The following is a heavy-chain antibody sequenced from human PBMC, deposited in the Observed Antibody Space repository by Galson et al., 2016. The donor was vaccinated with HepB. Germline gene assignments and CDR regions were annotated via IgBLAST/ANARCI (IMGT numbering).Heavy chain of an antibody. D-gene: IGHD3-22*01. CDR2: ISGGNGNT. V-gene: IGHV1-3*01. CDR3: ARPIGECRGISCYDAAENVHH. CDR1: GYNFNIYA. J-gene: IGHJ1*01. Sequence: SVKVSCKASGYNFNIYAIHWVRQAPGQGLEWMGWISGGNGNTKYSQKFQGRVTITGDTSARTVFMELSSLTSEDTAVYYCARPIGECRGISCYDAAENVHHWGQGTLVTVSS.